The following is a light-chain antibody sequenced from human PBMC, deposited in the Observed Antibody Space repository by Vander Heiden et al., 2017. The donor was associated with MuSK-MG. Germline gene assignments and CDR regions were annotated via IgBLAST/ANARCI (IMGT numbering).Light chain of an antibody. Sequence: SSELTQDPAVSVALGQTVRITCQGDSLRDYYASWYQQKPGQAPILVIYGKTNRPSGISDRFSGSASGNTASLTITGAQAEDEADYYCNSRDSSGEHLYVFGTGTKVTVL. CDR3: NSRDSSGEHLYV. CDR2: GKT. V-gene: IGLV3-19*01. J-gene: IGLJ1*01. CDR1: SLRDYY.